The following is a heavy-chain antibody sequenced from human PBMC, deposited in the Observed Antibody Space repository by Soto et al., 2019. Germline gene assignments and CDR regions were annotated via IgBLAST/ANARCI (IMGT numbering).Heavy chain of an antibody. Sequence: SETLSLTCAVSGDSISSSKWWSWVRQPPGKGLEWIGEIYHSGSTNYNPSLKSRVIISVDKSKNQFSLKLSSVTDADTAVYYCARGERQQQRDYWGQGTMVTVSS. CDR2: IYHSGST. CDR3: ARGERQQQRDY. V-gene: IGHV4-4*02. CDR1: GDSISSSKW. D-gene: IGHD6-13*01. J-gene: IGHJ4*02.